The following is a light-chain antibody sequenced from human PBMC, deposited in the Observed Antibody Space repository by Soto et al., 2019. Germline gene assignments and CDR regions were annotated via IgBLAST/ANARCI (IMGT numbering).Light chain of an antibody. Sequence: QSVLTQPASVSGSPGQSITISCTGTSSDVGGYNYVSWYRQHPGKAPKLMIYDVNNRPSGVSNRFSGSKSGNTASLTISGLQAEDEADYYCGSYTSSNTPVVFGGGTKLTVL. V-gene: IGLV2-14*03. J-gene: IGLJ2*01. CDR1: SSDVGGYNY. CDR2: DVN. CDR3: GSYTSSNTPVV.